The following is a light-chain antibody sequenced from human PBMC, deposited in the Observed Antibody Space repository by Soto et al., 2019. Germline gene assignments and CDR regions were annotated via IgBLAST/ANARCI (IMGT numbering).Light chain of an antibody. CDR3: QQYYSYWT. J-gene: IGKJ1*01. V-gene: IGKV1-5*03. CDR2: KAS. Sequence: DIQMTQPPSTLSASVGDRVTITCRASQSINTWLAWHQQKPGKAPKLLIYKASTLESGVPSRFSGSGSGTEFTLTITSLQPDDFATYYCQQYYSYWTFGQGTKV. CDR1: QSINTW.